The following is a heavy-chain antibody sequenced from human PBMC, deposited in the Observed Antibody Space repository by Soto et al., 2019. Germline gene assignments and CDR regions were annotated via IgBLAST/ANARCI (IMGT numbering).Heavy chain of an antibody. Sequence: EVHLVQSGAEVKKPGESLKISCQGSGYSFTSYWIGWVRQMPGKSLEWMGIIYPGDSDTRYSPSFQGQVTISAVKSTSTAYLQWSRLKASDTAMYYCAGLGIGYCSSTSCDYFSYWGQGTLVTVSS. CDR3: AGLGIGYCSSTSCDYFSY. V-gene: IGHV5-51*03. J-gene: IGHJ4*02. CDR1: GYSFTSYW. D-gene: IGHD2-2*01. CDR2: IYPGDSDT.